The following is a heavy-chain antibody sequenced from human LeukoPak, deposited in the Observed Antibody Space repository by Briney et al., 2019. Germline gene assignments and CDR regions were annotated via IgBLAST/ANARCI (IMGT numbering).Heavy chain of an antibody. CDR3: ARDLNGSTYCGGDCYPLGY. CDR2: ISSSGSTI. V-gene: IGHV3-11*01. Sequence: PGGSLRLSCAASGFTFSDYYMSWIRQAPGKGLEWVSYISSSGSTIYYADSVKGRFTISRDNAKNSLYLQMNSLRAEDTAVYYCARDLNGSTYCGGDCYPLGYWGQGTLVTVSS. J-gene: IGHJ4*02. CDR1: GFTFSDYY. D-gene: IGHD2-21*02.